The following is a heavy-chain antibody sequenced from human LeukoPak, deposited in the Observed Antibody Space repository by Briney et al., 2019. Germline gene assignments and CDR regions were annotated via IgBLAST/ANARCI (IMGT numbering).Heavy chain of an antibody. Sequence: SETLSLTCGVSGGSFSGYYWSWIRQPPGKGLEWIGEINHNGITNYNPSLKSRVTISADTSKKQFSLRLSGVTVADTAVYYCAREGGPFRPLDYSGQGTLVTVSS. CDR2: INHNGIT. D-gene: IGHD2/OR15-2a*01. V-gene: IGHV4-34*01. CDR3: AREGGPFRPLDY. CDR1: GGSFSGYY. J-gene: IGHJ4*02.